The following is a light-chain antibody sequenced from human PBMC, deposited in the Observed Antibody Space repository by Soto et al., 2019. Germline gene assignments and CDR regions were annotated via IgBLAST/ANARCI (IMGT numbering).Light chain of an antibody. CDR2: GNT. CDR1: SSNIGAGCE. CDR3: CSYAHGSIYV. Sequence: QSVLTQPPSVSGAPGQRVTISCTGCSSNIGAGCEVHWYQHLPGKAPKLLIYGNTNRPSGVPDRFSGSKSGTSASLAITGLQAEDEADYYCCSYAHGSIYVFGTGTKVTVL. V-gene: IGLV1-40*01. J-gene: IGLJ1*01.